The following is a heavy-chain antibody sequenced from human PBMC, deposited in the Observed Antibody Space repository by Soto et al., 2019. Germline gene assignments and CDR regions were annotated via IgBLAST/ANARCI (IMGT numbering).Heavy chain of an antibody. CDR3: VKDLPVANGAFDI. D-gene: IGHD2-15*01. V-gene: IGHV3-64D*06. J-gene: IGHJ3*02. CDR1: GFTFSSYA. Sequence: SLRLSCSASGFTFSSYAMHWVRQAPGKGLEYVSAISSNGGSTYYADSVKGRFTISRDNSKNTLYLQMSSLRAEDTAVYYCVKDLPVANGAFDIWGQGTMVTVSS. CDR2: ISSNGGST.